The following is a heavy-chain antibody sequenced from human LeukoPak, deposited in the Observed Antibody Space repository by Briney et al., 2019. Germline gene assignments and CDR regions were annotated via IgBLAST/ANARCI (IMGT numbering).Heavy chain of an antibody. Sequence: PSETLSLTCTVSGGSISSYYWSWIRQPPGKGLEWIGYIYYSATTNYNPSLKSRVTISVDTSKNQFSLKLSSVTAADTAVYYCARANIWGSTGYSYWGQGTLATVSS. V-gene: IGHV4-59*13. CDR1: GGSISSYY. CDR2: IYYSATT. J-gene: IGHJ4*02. D-gene: IGHD3-9*01. CDR3: ARANIWGSTGYSY.